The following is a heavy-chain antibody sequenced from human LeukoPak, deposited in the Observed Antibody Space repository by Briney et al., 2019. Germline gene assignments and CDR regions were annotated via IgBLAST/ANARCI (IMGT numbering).Heavy chain of an antibody. CDR1: GFTFSSYG. Sequence: PGGSLRLSCAASGFTFSSYGMHWVRQAPGKGLGWVASIRYDGSNKYYADSVKGRFTISRDNSKNTLYLQMNSLRAEDTAVYYCASEKWLNTWELLTFDYWGQGTLVTVSS. CDR2: IRYDGSNK. CDR3: ASEKWLNTWELLTFDY. D-gene: IGHD1-26*01. V-gene: IGHV3-30*02. J-gene: IGHJ4*02.